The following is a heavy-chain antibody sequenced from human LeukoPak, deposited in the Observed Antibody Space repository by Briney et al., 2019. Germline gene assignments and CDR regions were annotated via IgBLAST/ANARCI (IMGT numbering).Heavy chain of an antibody. D-gene: IGHD3-9*01. V-gene: IGHV1-24*01. CDR3: ARGLGDYNTDWFPVSGY. Sequence: ASVKVSCKVSGYTLTELSMHWVRQAPGKGLEWMGGFDLEDGHTIYAQKFQGRVTITTDESTSTAYMELSSLRSEDTAVYYCARGLGDYNTDWFPVSGYWGQGTPVTVSS. CDR1: GYTLTELS. CDR2: FDLEDGHT. J-gene: IGHJ4*02.